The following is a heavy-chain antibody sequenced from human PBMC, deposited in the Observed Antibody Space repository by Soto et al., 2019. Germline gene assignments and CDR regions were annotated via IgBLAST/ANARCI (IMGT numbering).Heavy chain of an antibody. D-gene: IGHD3-22*01. CDR1: GGSISSYY. CDR2: IYYSGST. V-gene: IGHV4-59*01. J-gene: IGHJ4*02. Sequence: PSETLSLTCTVSGGSISSYYWSWVRQPPGKGLEWIGYIYYSGSTNYNPSLKSRVTISVDTSKNQFSLKLSSVTAADTAVYYCARVTYYDSSGYYHEFDYWGQGTLVTVSS. CDR3: ARVTYYDSSGYYHEFDY.